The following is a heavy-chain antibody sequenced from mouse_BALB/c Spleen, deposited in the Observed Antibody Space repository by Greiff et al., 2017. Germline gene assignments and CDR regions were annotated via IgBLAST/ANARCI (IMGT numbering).Heavy chain of an antibody. V-gene: IGHV1S29*02. D-gene: IGHD2-4*01. CDR3: ARPLYYDYDEDAMDY. CDR1: GYTFTDYN. Sequence: EVQLQQSGPELVKPGASVKISCKASGYTFTDYNMHWVKQSHGKSLEWIGYIYPYNGGTGYNQKFKSKATLTVDNSSSTAYMELRSLTSEDSAVYYCARPLYYDYDEDAMDYWGQGTSVTVSS. CDR2: IYPYNGGT. J-gene: IGHJ4*01.